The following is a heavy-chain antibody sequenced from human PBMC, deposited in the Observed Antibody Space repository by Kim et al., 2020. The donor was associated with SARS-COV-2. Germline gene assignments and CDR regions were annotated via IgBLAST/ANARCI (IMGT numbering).Heavy chain of an antibody. CDR3: VREGHDYFDF. CDR1: GGSLDSYY. Sequence: SETLSLTCIVSGGSLDSYYWSWIRQAAGKGLEWLGRIYSSGYTAYNPSLKTRITMSVDTSKDQFSLKLASVTAADTAVYYCVREGHDYFDFWGQGSLVTVSS. V-gene: IGHV4-4*07. CDR2: IYSSGYT. J-gene: IGHJ4*02.